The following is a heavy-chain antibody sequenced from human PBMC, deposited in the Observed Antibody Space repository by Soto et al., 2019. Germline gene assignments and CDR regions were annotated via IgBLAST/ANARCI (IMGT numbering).Heavy chain of an antibody. D-gene: IGHD2-21*01. Sequence: VGSLRLSCAASGFTFSSYGMHWVRQAPGKGLEWVAVISYDGSNKYYADSVKGRFTIPRDNSKNTLYLQMNSLRAEDTAVYYCAKDSLVRSGSSDYWGQGTLVTVSS. CDR1: GFTFSSYG. J-gene: IGHJ4*02. CDR3: AKDSLVRSGSSDY. CDR2: ISYDGSNK. V-gene: IGHV3-30*18.